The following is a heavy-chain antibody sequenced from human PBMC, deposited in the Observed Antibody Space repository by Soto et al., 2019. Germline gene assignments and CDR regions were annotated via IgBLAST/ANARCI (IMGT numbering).Heavy chain of an antibody. J-gene: IGHJ4*02. CDR2: IYTDDST. V-gene: IGHV3-53*04. D-gene: IGHD3-10*01. CDR1: GFTVSSNY. CDR3: ARDDEGGSYCDLGY. Sequence: GSLRLSCAASGFTVSSNYMSWVRQAPGKGLEWLSVIYTDDSTYYADSVKGRFTISRHNSKNTLYLQMNSLRTEDTAIYYCARDDEGGSYCDLGYWGQGTLVTVSS.